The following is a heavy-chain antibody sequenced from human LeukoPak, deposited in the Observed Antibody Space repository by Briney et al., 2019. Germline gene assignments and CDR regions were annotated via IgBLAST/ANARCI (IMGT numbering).Heavy chain of an antibody. CDR2: ISGSGGST. D-gene: IGHD3-16*02. CDR1: GFTFNNYE. V-gene: IGHV3-23*01. Sequence: GGSLRLSCAASGFTFNNYEMNWVRQAPGKGLEGVSAISGSGGSTYYADSVKGRFTISRDNSKNTLYLQMNSLRAEDTALYYCARVGYDYVWGSYRYIWYFDYWGQGTLVTVSS. CDR3: ARVGYDYVWGSYRYIWYFDY. J-gene: IGHJ4*02.